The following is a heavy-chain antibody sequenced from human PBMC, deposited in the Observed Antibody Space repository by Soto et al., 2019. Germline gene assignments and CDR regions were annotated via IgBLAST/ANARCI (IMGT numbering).Heavy chain of an antibody. J-gene: IGHJ4*02. Sequence: TLSLTCTVSGGSISSGDYNWSWIRQSPGKGLEWIGHIYDSGSTYNNPSLQSRVTISVDTSKNQFSLNLSSVTAADTAVYYCARGPSGDKVDYWGQGTLVTVSS. D-gene: IGHD7-27*01. CDR3: ARGPSGDKVDY. CDR1: GGSISSGDYN. CDR2: IYDSGST. V-gene: IGHV4-30-4*01.